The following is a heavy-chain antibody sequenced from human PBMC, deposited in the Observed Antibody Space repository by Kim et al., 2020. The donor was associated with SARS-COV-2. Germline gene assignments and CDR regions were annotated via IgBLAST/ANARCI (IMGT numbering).Heavy chain of an antibody. Sequence: ADTATGRCTISRDNSKNKLHLQMNSLRAEDTAVYYCAKVTRGGRDWALDYWGQGTLVTVSS. V-gene: IGHV3-23*01. D-gene: IGHD1-26*01. CDR3: AKVTRGGRDWALDY. J-gene: IGHJ4*02.